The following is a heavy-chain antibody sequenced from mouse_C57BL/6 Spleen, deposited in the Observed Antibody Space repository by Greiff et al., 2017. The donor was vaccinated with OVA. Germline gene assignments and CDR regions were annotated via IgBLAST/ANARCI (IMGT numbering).Heavy chain of an antibody. V-gene: IGHV1-15*01. Sequence: VQLQQSGAELVRPGASVTLSCKASGYTFTDYEMHWVKQTPVHGLEWIGAIDPETGGTAYNQKFKGKAILTADKSSSTAYMELRSLTSEDYAVYYCTRWGTTVPWGQGTLVTVSA. CDR3: TRWGTTVP. CDR2: IDPETGGT. J-gene: IGHJ3*01. D-gene: IGHD1-1*01. CDR1: GYTFTDYE.